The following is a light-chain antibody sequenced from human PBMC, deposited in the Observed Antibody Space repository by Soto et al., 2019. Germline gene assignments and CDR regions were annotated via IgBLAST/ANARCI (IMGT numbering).Light chain of an antibody. Sequence: EIVLTQSPGTLSLSPGERATLSCRASQSVSSSYLAWYQQKPGQAPRLLIYGASSRATGIPDRFSGSGSGTDFTLTITRLEPEDFAVYYCAQDGRSGYNVGPGTKLEIK. CDR2: GAS. CDR3: AQDGRSGYN. CDR1: QSVSSSY. V-gene: IGKV3-20*01. J-gene: IGKJ2*01.